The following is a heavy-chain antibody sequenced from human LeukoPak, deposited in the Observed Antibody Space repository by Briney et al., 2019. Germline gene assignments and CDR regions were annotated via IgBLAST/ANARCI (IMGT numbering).Heavy chain of an antibody. J-gene: IGHJ4*02. V-gene: IGHV3-30*12. Sequence: GGSLRLSCAASGFIFSSYGMHWVRQAPGKGLQWVAVIWSDGSNKDYGDSVKGRFTISRDDSKNTLYLQMNSLRADDTAVYYCARSGGGTYFDNWGQGTLVTVS. CDR2: IWSDGSNK. CDR1: GFIFSSYG. CDR3: ARSGGGTYFDN. D-gene: IGHD2-15*01.